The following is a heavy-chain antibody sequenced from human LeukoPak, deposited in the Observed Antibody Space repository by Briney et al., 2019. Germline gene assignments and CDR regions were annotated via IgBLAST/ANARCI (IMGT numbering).Heavy chain of an antibody. CDR3: ARVITMMGRAFDI. V-gene: IGHV3-53*01. Sequence: PGGSLRLSCAVSGFIVSSNYMTWVRQAPGKGLEWVSLFYSGGSTYYADSMKGRFTISRDNSKNTLDLQMNSLRAEDTAIYYCARVITMMGRAFDIWGQGTMVTVSS. J-gene: IGHJ3*02. D-gene: IGHD3-22*01. CDR2: FYSGGST. CDR1: GFIVSSNY.